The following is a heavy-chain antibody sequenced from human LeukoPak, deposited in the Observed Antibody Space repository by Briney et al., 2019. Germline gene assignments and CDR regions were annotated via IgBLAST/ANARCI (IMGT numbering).Heavy chain of an antibody. V-gene: IGHV1-69*01. CDR3: ARGNYGSGSYSHFSY. Sequence: SVKVSCKASGDTFSSYAISWVRQAPGQGLEWMGGIIPIFGTANYAQKFQGRVTITADESTSTAYMELSSLRSEDTAVYYCARGNYGSGSYSHFSYWGQGTLVTVSS. CDR2: IIPIFGTA. D-gene: IGHD3-10*01. J-gene: IGHJ4*02. CDR1: GDTFSSYA.